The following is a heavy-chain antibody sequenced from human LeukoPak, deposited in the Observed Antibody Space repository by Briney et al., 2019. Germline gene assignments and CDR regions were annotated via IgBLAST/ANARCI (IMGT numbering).Heavy chain of an antibody. J-gene: IGHJ6*02. V-gene: IGHV1-69*04. CDR1: GGTFSSYA. Sequence: SVKVSCKVSGGTFSSYAISWVRQAPGQGLEWMGRIIPIFGIANYAQRFQGRVTITADKSTSTAYMELSSLRSEDTAVYYCARASVENYYYYGMDVWAKGPRSPSP. D-gene: IGHD4-23*01. CDR2: IIPIFGIA. CDR3: ARASVENYYYYGMDV.